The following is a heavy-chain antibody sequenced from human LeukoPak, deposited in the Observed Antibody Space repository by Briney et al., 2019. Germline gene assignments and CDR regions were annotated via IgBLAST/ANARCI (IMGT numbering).Heavy chain of an antibody. CDR2: IIPIFGTA. V-gene: IGHV1-69*13. Sequence: SVKVSCKASGGTFSSYAISWVRQAPGQGLEWMGGIIPIFGTANYAQKFQGRVTITADESKSTAYRELSMLRSEDTAGDYCARAPSTRYSSSWPPSYSSGMDVWGQGTTVTVSS. CDR3: ARAPSTRYSSSWPPSYSSGMDV. D-gene: IGHD6-13*01. CDR1: GGTFSSYA. J-gene: IGHJ6*02.